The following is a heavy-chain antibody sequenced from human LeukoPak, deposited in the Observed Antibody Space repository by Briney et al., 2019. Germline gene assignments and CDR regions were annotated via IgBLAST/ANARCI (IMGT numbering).Heavy chain of an antibody. CDR1: GFAFSNFG. CDR3: AKHHYSGSSGYYFFDY. V-gene: IGHV3-30*02. D-gene: IGHD3-22*01. J-gene: IGHJ4*02. Sequence: GGSLRLSCAASGFAFSNFGLHWVRQAPGKGLERVAFIPYDGSDKYYADSVKGRFTISRDNPKNTLYLQVNSLRAEDTAVYYCAKHHYSGSSGYYFFDYWGQGTLVTVSS. CDR2: IPYDGSDK.